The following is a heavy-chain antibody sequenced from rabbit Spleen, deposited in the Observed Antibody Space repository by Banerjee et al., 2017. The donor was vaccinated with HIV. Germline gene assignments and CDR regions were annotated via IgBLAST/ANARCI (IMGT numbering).Heavy chain of an antibody. D-gene: IGHD2-1*01. J-gene: IGHJ4*01. V-gene: IGHV1S45*01. CDR2: IYAGSSGST. CDR1: GFSFSSSYW. Sequence: QEQLEESGGDLVKPEGSLTLTCTASGFSFSSSYWICWVRQAPGKGLEWIACIYAGSSGSTYYASWPKGRFTISKTSSTTVTLQMTSLTAADTATYFCVRGSATMTMVITGYYFNLWGPGTLVTV. CDR3: VRGSATMTMVITGYYFNL.